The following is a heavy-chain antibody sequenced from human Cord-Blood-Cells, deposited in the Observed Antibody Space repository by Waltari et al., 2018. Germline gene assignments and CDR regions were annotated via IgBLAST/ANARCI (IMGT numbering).Heavy chain of an antibody. V-gene: IGHV3-72*01. Sequence: EVQLVESGGGLVQPGGSLSLSCAASGFSFSDHYMDWVRQAPGNGLKWVGRTRNKANSYTTEYAASVKGRFTISRDDSKNSLYLQMNSLKTEDTAVYYCARDLDYWGQGTLVTVSS. CDR3: ARDLDY. J-gene: IGHJ4*02. CDR2: TRNKANSYTT. CDR1: GFSFSDHY.